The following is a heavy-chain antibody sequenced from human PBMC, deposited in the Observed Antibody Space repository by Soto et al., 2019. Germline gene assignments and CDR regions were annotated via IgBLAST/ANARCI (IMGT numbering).Heavy chain of an antibody. Sequence: VQLEESGPGLVKPAQTLSLTCSVSGGYVSRGGYYWTWIRQRTEEAIDGQHTGKGLEWIGYAHHKDGAYYDHSLESPATNSLDTSKYEFSLKLTSVTAADTAFYYCARYQGGELDDWGQGLLVTVSS. D-gene: IGHD2-15*01. J-gene: IGHJ4*02. CDR3: ARYQGGELDD. CDR2: AHHKDGA. V-gene: IGHV4-31*01. CDR1: GGYVSRGGYY.